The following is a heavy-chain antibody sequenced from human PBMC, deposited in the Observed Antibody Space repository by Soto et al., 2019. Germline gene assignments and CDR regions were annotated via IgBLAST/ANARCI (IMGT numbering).Heavy chain of an antibody. CDR2: SDRSGLT. CDR3: AARRGGYSCGFDY. V-gene: IGHV4-38-2*01. D-gene: IGHD5-18*01. CDR1: GYSIRSGYY. Sequence: PSETLSLTCAVSGYSIRSGYYCGWIRQPPGKGLEWIATSDRSGLTYYNPSLKSRVTISRDMSKNQFSLKLSSVTAADTAVYYCAARRGGYSCGFDYWGQGTLVTVSS. J-gene: IGHJ4*02.